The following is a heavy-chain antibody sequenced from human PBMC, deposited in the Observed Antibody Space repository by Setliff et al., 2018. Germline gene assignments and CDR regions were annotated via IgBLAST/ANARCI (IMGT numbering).Heavy chain of an antibody. V-gene: IGHV4-4*07. D-gene: IGHD6-13*01. Sequence: SETLSLTCTVSGYSISSGYIGGWIRQPAGKGLEWIGRIYTSGSTNYNPSLKSRVTMSVDTSKNQFSLKLSSVTAADPAVYYCARGGGSSWYGFDYWGQGTLFTGSS. CDR3: ARGGGSSWYGFDY. J-gene: IGHJ4*02. CDR1: GYSISSGY. CDR2: IYTSGST.